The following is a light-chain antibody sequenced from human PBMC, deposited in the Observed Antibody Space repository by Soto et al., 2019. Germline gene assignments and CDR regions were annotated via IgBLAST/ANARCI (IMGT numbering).Light chain of an antibody. V-gene: IGKV1-5*03. CDR3: QQDDTYSWT. Sequence: DIQMSQSPSTLSASVGDRVTISCRASQNINNWLAWYQQKPGKAPKLLIRNASTLGSGVPSRFWGNRYGKEFTLAISRLQPDDFATYYRQQDDTYSWTFGQATKVEIK. CDR1: QNINNW. CDR2: NAS. J-gene: IGKJ1*01.